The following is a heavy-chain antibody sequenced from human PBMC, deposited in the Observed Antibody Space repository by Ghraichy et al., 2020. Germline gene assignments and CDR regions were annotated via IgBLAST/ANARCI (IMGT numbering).Heavy chain of an antibody. CDR1: GFTFSSYA. J-gene: IGHJ3*02. CDR2: ISGSGGST. D-gene: IGHD2-2*01. CDR3: AKDGGGYCSSTSCRAFDI. Sequence: LSLTCAASGFTFSSYAMSWVRQAPGKGLEWVSAISGSGGSTYYADSVKGRFTISRDNSKNTLYLQMNSLRAEDTAVYYCAKDGGGYCSSTSCRAFDIWGQGTMVTVSS. V-gene: IGHV3-23*01.